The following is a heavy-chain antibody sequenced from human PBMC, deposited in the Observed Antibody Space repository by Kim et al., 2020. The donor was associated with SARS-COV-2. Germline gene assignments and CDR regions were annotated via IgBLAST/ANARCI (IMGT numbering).Heavy chain of an antibody. Sequence: SVKVSCKASGFTFTNSAIQWVRQARGQRLEWIGWIVVGSGNTKYAQNFQGRVSITRDMSASTAYMELNSLRSEDTAVYYCAAARGSTGFNIWGQGTMVTVSS. D-gene: IGHD2-8*02. CDR3: AAARGSTGFNI. J-gene: IGHJ3*02. CDR2: IVVGSGNT. CDR1: GFTFTNSA. V-gene: IGHV1-58*02.